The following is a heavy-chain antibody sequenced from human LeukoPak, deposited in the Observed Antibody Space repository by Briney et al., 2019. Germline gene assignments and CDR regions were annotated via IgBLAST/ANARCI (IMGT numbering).Heavy chain of an antibody. V-gene: IGHV4-31*03. CDR1: GGSISSGGYY. CDR2: IYYSGST. J-gene: IGHJ5*02. D-gene: IGHD5-12*01. Sequence: PSETLSLTCTVSGGSISSGGYYWSWIRQHPGKGLEWIGYIYYSGSTYYNPSLKSRVTISVDTSKNQFSLKLSSVTAADTAVYYCARWGGSPEGNWFDPWGQGTLVTVSS. CDR3: ARWGGSPEGNWFDP.